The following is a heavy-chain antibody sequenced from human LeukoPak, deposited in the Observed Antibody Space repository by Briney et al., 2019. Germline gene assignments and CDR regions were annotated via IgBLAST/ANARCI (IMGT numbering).Heavy chain of an antibody. CDR1: GFTFDDYA. V-gene: IGHV3-43*02. CDR3: AKDSTTSRYYYGSGSYEDY. Sequence: GSLRLSCAASGFTFDDYAVHWVRQAPGKGLEWVSLISGDGGSTYYADSVKGRFTISRDNSKNSLYLQMNSLRTEDTALYYCAKDSTTSRYYYGSGSYEDYWGQGTLVTVSS. D-gene: IGHD3-10*01. CDR2: ISGDGGST. J-gene: IGHJ4*02.